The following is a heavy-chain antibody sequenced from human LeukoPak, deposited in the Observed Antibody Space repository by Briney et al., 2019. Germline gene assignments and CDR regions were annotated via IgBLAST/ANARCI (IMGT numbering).Heavy chain of an antibody. CDR1: GGSISGYY. V-gene: IGHV4-59*01. CDR2: IYYSGST. J-gene: IGHJ5*02. Sequence: SETLSLTCTVSGGSISGYYWSWIRQPPGKGLEWIGHIYYSGSTNYNPSLKSRVTISVDTSKNQFSLKLSSVTAADTAVYYCAREGRYCSGGSCYYWFDPWGQGTLVTVSS. D-gene: IGHD2-15*01. CDR3: AREGRYCSGGSCYYWFDP.